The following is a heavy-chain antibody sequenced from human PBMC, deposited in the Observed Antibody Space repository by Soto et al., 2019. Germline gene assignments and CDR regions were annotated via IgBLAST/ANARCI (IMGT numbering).Heavy chain of an antibody. J-gene: IGHJ4*02. CDR3: ARDNSAANGVLDH. Sequence: ASVKVSCKTSGYTFNTYGINWVRQAPGQGLEWVGMINPSARSASYAQKLRGRLTMDRDTSTTTVYMELSRLTSEDTAVYYCARDNSAANGVLDHWGLGTLVTVSS. CDR2: INPSARSA. D-gene: IGHD1-1*01. V-gene: IGHV1-46*02. CDR1: GYTFNTYG.